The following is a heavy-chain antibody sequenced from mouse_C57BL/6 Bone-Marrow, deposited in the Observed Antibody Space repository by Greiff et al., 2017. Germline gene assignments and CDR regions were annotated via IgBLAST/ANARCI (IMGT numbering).Heavy chain of an antibody. J-gene: IGHJ4*01. D-gene: IGHD1-1*02. V-gene: IGHV10-1*01. CDR3: VKQLLWYLYAMDY. Sequence: VKDRFTISRDDSESMHYLQMNNLKTEDTAMYYCVKQLLWYLYAMDYWGQGTSVTVSS.